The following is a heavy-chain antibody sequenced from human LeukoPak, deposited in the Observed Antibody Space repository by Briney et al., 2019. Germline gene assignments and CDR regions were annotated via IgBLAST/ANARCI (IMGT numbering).Heavy chain of an antibody. V-gene: IGHV3-48*04. CDR3: ARDKIDYYGSGSPTHFDY. CDR2: ISSSSSTI. D-gene: IGHD3-10*01. J-gene: IGHJ4*02. Sequence: GGSLRLSCAASGFTFSSYSMNWVRQAPGKGLEWVSYISSSSSTIYYADSVKGRFTISRDNAKNSLYLQMNSLRAEDTAVYYCARDKIDYYGSGSPTHFDYWGQGTLVTVSS. CDR1: GFTFSSYS.